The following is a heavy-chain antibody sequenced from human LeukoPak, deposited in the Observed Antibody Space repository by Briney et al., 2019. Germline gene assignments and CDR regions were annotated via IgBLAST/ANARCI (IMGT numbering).Heavy chain of an antibody. CDR3: ARGARVRFLDYYYYGMDV. CDR1: GFTFSSYG. V-gene: IGHV4-34*01. Sequence: GSLRLSCAASGFTFSSYGMHWIRQPPGKGLEWIGEINHSGSTNYNPSLKSRVTISVDTSKNQFSLKLSSVTAADTAVYYCARGARVRFLDYYYYGMDVWGQGTTVTVSS. D-gene: IGHD3-3*01. J-gene: IGHJ6*02. CDR2: INHSGST.